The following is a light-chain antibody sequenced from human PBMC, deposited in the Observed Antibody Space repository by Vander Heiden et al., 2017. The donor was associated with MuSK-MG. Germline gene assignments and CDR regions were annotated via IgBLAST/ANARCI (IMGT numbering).Light chain of an antibody. Sequence: SYELTQPPSVSVSPGQTASITCSGDKLGDKYACWYQQKPGQSPVLFIYQDSKRASGIPECFSGSNSATTATLTIGGTEAVDESYYYCQEWNSSTWVFGGGTKLTVL. J-gene: IGLJ2*01. V-gene: IGLV3-1*01. CDR2: QDS. CDR1: KLGDKY. CDR3: QEWNSSTWV.